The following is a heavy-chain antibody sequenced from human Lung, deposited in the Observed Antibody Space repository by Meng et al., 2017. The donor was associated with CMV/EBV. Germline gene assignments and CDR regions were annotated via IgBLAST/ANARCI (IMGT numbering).Heavy chain of an antibody. Sequence: GGSLRLSCAASGFSFSNYAMHWVRQAPGKGLEWVAFIRYDGSNPYYVDSVKGRFIISRDNSKRTLYLQMNSLRAEDTAVYYCAKDLSYCTTTSCFEGSRFYYAMDVWXQGTXVTVSS. D-gene: IGHD2-2*01. CDR3: AKDLSYCTTTSCFEGSRFYYAMDV. J-gene: IGHJ6*02. CDR2: IRYDGSNP. V-gene: IGHV3-30*02. CDR1: GFSFSNYA.